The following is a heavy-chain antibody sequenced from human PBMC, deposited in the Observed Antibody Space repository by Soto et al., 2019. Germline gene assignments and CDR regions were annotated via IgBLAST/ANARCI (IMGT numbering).Heavy chain of an antibody. D-gene: IGHD4-17*01. Sequence: EVQLVESGGGLVQPGGSLRLSCAASGFTFSNYKMNWVRQAPGKGLEWVSYISSSGNTIHYADSVKSRFTISRHNAKKSLYLQMNSLKAEDTAVYYCARDEYGGAYDYWGQGTLVTVSS. CDR3: ARDEYGGAYDY. CDR1: GFTFSNYK. J-gene: IGHJ4*02. CDR2: ISSSGNTI. V-gene: IGHV3-48*03.